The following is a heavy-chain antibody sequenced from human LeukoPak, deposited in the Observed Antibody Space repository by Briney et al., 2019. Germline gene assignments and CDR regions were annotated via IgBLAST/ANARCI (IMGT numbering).Heavy chain of an antibody. CDR2: INPNSGRT. Sequence: GASVKVSCKASGYTFTGYYMHWVRQAPGQGLEWMGRINPNSGRTNYAQKFQGRVTMTGDTSISTAYMELTRLTSDDTAVYYCARGTYYDSSAYSGVRLFDYWGQGTLVTVSS. V-gene: IGHV1-2*02. CDR3: ARGTYYDSSAYSGVRLFDY. J-gene: IGHJ4*02. D-gene: IGHD3-22*01. CDR1: GYTFTGYY.